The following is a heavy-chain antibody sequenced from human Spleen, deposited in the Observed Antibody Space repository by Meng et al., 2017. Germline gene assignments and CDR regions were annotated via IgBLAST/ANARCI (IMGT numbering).Heavy chain of an antibody. D-gene: IGHD3-22*01. CDR3: TRIIMYYYGSSGGLDH. V-gene: IGHV3-49*04. CDR1: GFTFGDYA. CDR2: IRSKVYGGTI. Sequence: GESLKISCTASGFTFGDYAMTWVRHAPGKGLEWVGVIRSKVYGGTIEYAASVKGRFNISRDDSKSIAYLQMNSLKTEDTAVYYCTRIIMYYYGSSGGLDHWGQGTLVTVSS. J-gene: IGHJ1*01.